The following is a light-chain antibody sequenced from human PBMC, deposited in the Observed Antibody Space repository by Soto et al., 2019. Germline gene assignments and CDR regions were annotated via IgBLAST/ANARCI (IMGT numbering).Light chain of an antibody. CDR1: QSVLYSSNNR. CDR2: WSS. V-gene: IGKV4-1*01. Sequence: DIVMTQSPDSLAVSLGERATINCKSSQSVLYSSNNRLAWFQQKPGQPPKLLIYWSSTRKSGVPDRFSGSGSGTDFTLTISSVQAEDVAVYYCQQYYAIPWTFGQGTKVEIK. J-gene: IGKJ1*01. CDR3: QQYYAIPWT.